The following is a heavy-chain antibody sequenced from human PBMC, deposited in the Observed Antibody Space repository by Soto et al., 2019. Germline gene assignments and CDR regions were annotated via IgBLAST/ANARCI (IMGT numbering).Heavy chain of an antibody. CDR3: AKDGQYRTDGFDV. V-gene: IGHV3-23*01. Sequence: GGSLRLSCAASGFTFSSHGMSWVRQAPGKGLEWIAGLSRGGGTTYYADSVKGRFTISRDNSKNTLDLIMNSLKVEDTALYYCAKDGQYRTDGFDVWGQGTVVTVSS. J-gene: IGHJ3*01. D-gene: IGHD6-6*01. CDR1: GFTFSSHG. CDR2: LSRGGGTT.